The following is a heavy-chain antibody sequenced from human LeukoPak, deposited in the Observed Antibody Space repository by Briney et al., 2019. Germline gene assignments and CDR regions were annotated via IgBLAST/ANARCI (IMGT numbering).Heavy chain of an antibody. CDR3: AKDRRPNIASRTFDY. CDR2: ISSSGSYI. J-gene: IGHJ4*02. V-gene: IGHV3-21*01. CDR1: RFTFSSYS. D-gene: IGHD6-6*01. Sequence: GGSLRLSCAASRFTFSSYSMNWVRQAPGKGLEWVSSISSSGSYIYYADSVKGRFTISRDNAKNSLYLQTNSLRAEDTAVYYCAKDRRPNIASRTFDYWGQGTLVTVSS.